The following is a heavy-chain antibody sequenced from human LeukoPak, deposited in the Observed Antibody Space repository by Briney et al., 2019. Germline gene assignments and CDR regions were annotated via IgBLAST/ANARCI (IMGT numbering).Heavy chain of an antibody. D-gene: IGHD3-22*01. CDR2: IYTGGST. CDR3: ARDYSRGDPDY. Sequence: GSLRLSCAASGFTVSNNYMNWVRQAPGKGLEWVSVIYTGGSTYYADSVKGRFTISRDNSKNTLFLQMDSLRAEDTAVYYCARDYSRGDPDYWGQGTLVTVSS. V-gene: IGHV3-53*01. CDR1: GFTVSNNY. J-gene: IGHJ4*02.